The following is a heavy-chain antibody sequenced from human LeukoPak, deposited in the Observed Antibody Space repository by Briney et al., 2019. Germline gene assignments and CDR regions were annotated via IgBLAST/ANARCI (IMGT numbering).Heavy chain of an antibody. CDR1: GFTFRSYW. CDR2: ISGSGGST. D-gene: IGHD4-17*01. CDR3: AKLRTTVTTQIDY. Sequence: GGSLRLSCAASGFTFRSYWMSWVRQAPGKGLEWVSAISGSGGSTYYADSVKGRFTTSRDNSKNTLYLQMNSLRAEDTAVYYCAKLRTTVTTQIDYWGQGTLVTVSS. J-gene: IGHJ4*02. V-gene: IGHV3-23*01.